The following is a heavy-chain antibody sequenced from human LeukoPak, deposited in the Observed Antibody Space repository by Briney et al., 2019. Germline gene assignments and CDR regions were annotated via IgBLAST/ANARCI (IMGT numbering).Heavy chain of an antibody. CDR1: GGTFSGYV. CDR2: IIPMLNKA. V-gene: IGHV1-69*05. D-gene: IGHD2-15*01. CDR3: ARCSSGGCFFDF. J-gene: IGHJ4*02. Sequence: SVKVSCKASGGTFSGYVISWVRQAPGQGLEWMGGIIPMLNKANYAQKFQGRVTVTTDEPTSTANMELRSLRSEDTAIYYCARCSSGGCFFDFWAQGTLVTVSS.